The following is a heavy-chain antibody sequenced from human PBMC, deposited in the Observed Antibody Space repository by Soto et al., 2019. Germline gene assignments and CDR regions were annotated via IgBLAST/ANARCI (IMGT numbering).Heavy chain of an antibody. J-gene: IGHJ4*02. V-gene: IGHV3-48*02. CDR3: ANQYHPYDSSGYYPYY. CDR1: GFTFSSYS. CDR2: ISPSSITI. Sequence: GGSLRLSCAASGFTFSSYSMNWVRQAPGKGLEWVSYISPSSITIYYADSVKGRFTISRDNAKNSLYLQMNSLRDEDTAVYYCANQYHPYDSSGYYPYYWGQGTLVTVSS. D-gene: IGHD3-22*01.